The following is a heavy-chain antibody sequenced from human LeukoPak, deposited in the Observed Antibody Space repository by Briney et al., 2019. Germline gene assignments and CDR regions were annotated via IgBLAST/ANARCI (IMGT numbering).Heavy chain of an antibody. Sequence: PSETLSLTCTVSGGSISSYYWSWIRQPPGKGLEWIGYIYYSGSTNYNPSLKSRVTISVDTSKNQFSLKLSSVTAADTAVYYCARDRSSLDTAMDRWFDPWGQGTLVTVSS. CDR3: ARDRSSLDTAMDRWFDP. J-gene: IGHJ5*02. V-gene: IGHV4-59*01. CDR1: GGSISSYY. D-gene: IGHD5-18*01. CDR2: IYYSGST.